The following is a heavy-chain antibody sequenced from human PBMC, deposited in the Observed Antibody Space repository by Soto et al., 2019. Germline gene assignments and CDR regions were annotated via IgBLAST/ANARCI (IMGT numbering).Heavy chain of an antibody. J-gene: IGHJ3*02. CDR2: TYYRSKWYN. Sequence: SPTHPRPCAICGESVCSTSGASNWKKKSPSRGLEWLGRTYYRSKWYNDYAVSVKSRITINPDTSKNQFSLQLNSVTPEDTAVYYCARWIEGSHAFEIWGQGTMVTVSS. V-gene: IGHV6-1*01. CDR3: ARWIEGSHAFEI. CDR1: GESVCSTSGA. D-gene: IGHD2-2*03.